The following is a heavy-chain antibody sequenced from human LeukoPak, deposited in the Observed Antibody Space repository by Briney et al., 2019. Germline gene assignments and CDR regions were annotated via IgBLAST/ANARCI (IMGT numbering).Heavy chain of an antibody. CDR1: GFTFSSYE. J-gene: IGHJ4*02. Sequence: GGSLRLSCAASGFTFSSYEMNWVRQAPGKGLEWVSYISSSGSTIYYADSVKGRFTISRDNAKNSLYLQMNSLRAEDTAVYYCARDRGYNSRGFDHWGQGTLVTVSS. D-gene: IGHD5-24*01. V-gene: IGHV3-48*03. CDR3: ARDRGYNSRGFDH. CDR2: ISSSGSTI.